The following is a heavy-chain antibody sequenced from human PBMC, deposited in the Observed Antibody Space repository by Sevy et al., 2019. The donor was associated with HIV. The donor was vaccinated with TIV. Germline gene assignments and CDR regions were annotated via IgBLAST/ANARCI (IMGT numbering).Heavy chain of an antibody. D-gene: IGHD3-3*01. CDR2: IKSESDRGTA. J-gene: IGHJ6*03. Sequence: GGSLRLSCAASGFIFSNAWMAWVRQAPGKGLEWVGRIKSESDRGTADDAAPVKGRFTISRDDSKNTLYLQINSLKTEDTAVYYCAAILRDLLYFVEFRRDDHYYMDVWGKGTTVTVSS. V-gene: IGHV3-15*01. CDR1: GFIFSNAW. CDR3: AAILRDLLYFVEFRRDDHYYMDV.